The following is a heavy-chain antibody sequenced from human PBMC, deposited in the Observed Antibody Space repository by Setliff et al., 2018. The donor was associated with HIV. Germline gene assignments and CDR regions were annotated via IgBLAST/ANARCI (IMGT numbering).Heavy chain of an antibody. J-gene: IGHJ2*01. V-gene: IGHV3-7*01. CDR2: ISPDANTK. CDR3: GRDVKGGYFDL. CDR1: GFTFNIHW. Sequence: GGSLRLSCVASGFTFNIHWMTWVRQAPGRGLEFVGNISPDANTKNYMDSVKGRFTMSRDNSDDSFYLQMNSLRLEDTAVYYCGRDVKGGYFDLWGRGTRVTVSS. D-gene: IGHD2-15*01.